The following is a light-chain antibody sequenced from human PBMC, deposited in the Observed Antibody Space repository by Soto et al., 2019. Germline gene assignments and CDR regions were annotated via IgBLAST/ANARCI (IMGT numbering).Light chain of an antibody. CDR2: DAS. Sequence: EIVLTQSPASLSLSPVERATLFCMASQSVSSYLAWYQQKPGQAPRLLIYDASNRATGIPARFSGSGSGTDFSLTISSLEPEDFAVYYCQQRSDWPRTFGQGTKVDI. CDR3: QQRSDWPRT. V-gene: IGKV3-11*01. J-gene: IGKJ1*01. CDR1: QSVSSY.